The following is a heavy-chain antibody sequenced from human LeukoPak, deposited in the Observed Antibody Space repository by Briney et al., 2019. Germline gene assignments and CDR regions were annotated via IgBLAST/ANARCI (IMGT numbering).Heavy chain of an antibody. CDR2: ISAYNGNT. Sequence: ASVKVSCKASGYTFTSYGISWVRQAPGQGLEWMGWISAYNGNTNYAQKLQGRVTMTTDTSTSTAYMELSSLRSEDTAVYYCARDSGASGAVAGTYWGQGTLVTVSS. CDR1: GYTFTSYG. J-gene: IGHJ4*02. V-gene: IGHV1-18*01. D-gene: IGHD6-19*01. CDR3: ARDSGASGAVAGTY.